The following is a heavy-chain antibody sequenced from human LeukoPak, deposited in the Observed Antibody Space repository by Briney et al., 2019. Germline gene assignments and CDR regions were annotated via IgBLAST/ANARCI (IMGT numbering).Heavy chain of an antibody. D-gene: IGHD3-10*01. CDR3: ATRSPYGSGFRREYYYGMDV. CDR1: GFTLSSYA. J-gene: IGHJ6*02. V-gene: IGHV3-30-3*01. Sequence: GGSLRLSCEASGFTLSSYAMHWVRQAPGKGLEWVAVISYDGSNKYYADSVKGRFTISRDNSKNTLYLQMNSLRAEDTAVYYCATRSPYGSGFRREYYYGMDVWGQGTTVTVSS. CDR2: ISYDGSNK.